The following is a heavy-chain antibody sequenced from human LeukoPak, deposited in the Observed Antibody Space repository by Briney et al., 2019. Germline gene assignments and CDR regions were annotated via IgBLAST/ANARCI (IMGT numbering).Heavy chain of an antibody. V-gene: IGHV3-7*01. CDR3: ASSTYSSSPS. Sequence: GGSLRLSCAASGFTFTNHWMIWVRQAPGKGLEWVANINEDGSQKYYVGSVEGRFTISRDNAKNSLYLQMNSLRAEDTAVYYCASSTYSSSPSWGQGTLVTVSS. D-gene: IGHD6-6*01. CDR1: GFTFTNHW. CDR2: INEDGSQK. J-gene: IGHJ5*02.